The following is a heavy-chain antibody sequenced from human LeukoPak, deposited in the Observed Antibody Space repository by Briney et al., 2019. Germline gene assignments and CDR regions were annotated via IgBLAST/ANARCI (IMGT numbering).Heavy chain of an antibody. Sequence: SETLSLTCTVSGGSISSYYWSWIRQPPGKGLEWIGYIYYSGSTNYNPSLKSRVTISVDTAKNQFSLKLSSVTAADTAVYYCARTSFKLPDYWGQGTLVTVSS. CDR1: GGSISSYY. CDR2: IYYSGST. CDR3: ARTSFKLPDY. V-gene: IGHV4-59*01. D-gene: IGHD1-7*01. J-gene: IGHJ4*02.